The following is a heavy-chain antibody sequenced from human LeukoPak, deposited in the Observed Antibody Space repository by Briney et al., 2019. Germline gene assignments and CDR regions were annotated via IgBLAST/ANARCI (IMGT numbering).Heavy chain of an antibody. CDR3: ARDLRGSYPPLDY. J-gene: IGHJ4*02. D-gene: IGHD1-26*01. CDR2: IWYDGSNK. V-gene: IGHV3-33*01. Sequence: GGPLRLSCAASGFTFSSYGMHWVRQAPGKGLEWVAVIWYDGSNKYYADSVKGRFTISRDNSKNTLYLQMNSLRAEDTAVYYCARDLRGSYPPLDYWGQGTLVTVSS. CDR1: GFTFSSYG.